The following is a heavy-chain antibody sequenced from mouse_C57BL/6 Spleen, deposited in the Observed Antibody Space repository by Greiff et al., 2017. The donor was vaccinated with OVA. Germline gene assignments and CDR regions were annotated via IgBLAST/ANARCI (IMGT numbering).Heavy chain of an antibody. V-gene: IGHV5-4*03. J-gene: IGHJ3*01. Sequence: EVKVVESGGGLVKPGGSLKLSCAASGFTFSSYAMSWVRQTPDKRLEWVATISDGGSYTYYPANVKGRFTISRDNAKNNLYLQMSHLKSEDTAMDYCARADGNYRLAYWGQGTLVTVSA. CDR1: GFTFSSYA. CDR2: ISDGGSYT. CDR3: ARADGNYRLAY. D-gene: IGHD2-1*01.